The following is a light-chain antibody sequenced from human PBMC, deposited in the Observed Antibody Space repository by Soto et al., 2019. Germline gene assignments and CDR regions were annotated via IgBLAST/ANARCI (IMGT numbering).Light chain of an antibody. V-gene: IGKV3-11*01. CDR3: QQHSHGPPWT. CDR2: GAS. Sequence: EVVLTQSPATLSLSPGERATRSCRASQNVSTFLDGYQQKPGQAPRLLIYGASNRATGFPARFSGSGSGTDFTHTIRSLQPEDFAVYYCQQHSHGPPWTFGQGTRVELQ. J-gene: IGKJ1*01. CDR1: QNVSTF.